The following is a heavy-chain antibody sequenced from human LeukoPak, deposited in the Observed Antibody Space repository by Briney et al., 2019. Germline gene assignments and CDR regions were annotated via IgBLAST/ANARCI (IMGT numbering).Heavy chain of an antibody. D-gene: IGHD6-19*01. CDR1: GGSFSGYY. V-gene: IGHV4-34*01. CDR3: ARVHAGYSSGWYATNFDY. CDR2: INHSGST. J-gene: IGHJ4*02. Sequence: SEPLSLTCAVYGGSFSGYYWSWIRQPPGKGLEWIGEINHSGSTNYNPSLKSRVTISVDTSKNQFSLKLSSVTAADTAVYYCARVHAGYSSGWYATNFDYWGQGTLVTVSS.